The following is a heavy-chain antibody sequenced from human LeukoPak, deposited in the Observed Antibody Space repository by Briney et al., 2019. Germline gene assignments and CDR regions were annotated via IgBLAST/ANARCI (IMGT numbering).Heavy chain of an antibody. Sequence: SETLSLTCTVSGGSISSGDYYWSWIRQPPGKGLEWIGYIYYSGSTYYNPSLKSRVTISVDTSKNQFSLKLSSVTAADTAVYYRAREGHYYGSRFDPWGQGTLVTVSS. CDR2: IYYSGST. D-gene: IGHD3-10*01. CDR1: GGSISSGDYY. J-gene: IGHJ5*02. V-gene: IGHV4-30-4*01. CDR3: AREGHYYGSRFDP.